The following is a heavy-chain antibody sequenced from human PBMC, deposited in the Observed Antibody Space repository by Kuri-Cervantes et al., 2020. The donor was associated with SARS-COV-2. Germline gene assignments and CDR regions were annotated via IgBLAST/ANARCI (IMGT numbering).Heavy chain of an antibody. CDR3: ARDIGEFWSGRNGVFDY. CDR2: ISSNNRYI. J-gene: IGHJ4*02. V-gene: IGHV3-21*01. Sequence: GESLKISCAASGFTFSTYTMNWVRQAPGKGLEWVSCISSNNRYIYYADSVKGRFTISRDNAKNSLYLQMNSLRAEDTAVYYCARDIGEFWSGRNGVFDYWGQGTLVTVSS. D-gene: IGHD3-3*01. CDR1: GFTFSTYT.